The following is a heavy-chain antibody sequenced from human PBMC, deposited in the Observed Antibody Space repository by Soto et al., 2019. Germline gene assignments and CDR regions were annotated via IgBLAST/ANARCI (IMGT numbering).Heavy chain of an antibody. V-gene: IGHV1-2*04. CDR1: GYTFTGYY. CDR3: ATRAGTTGPYGMDV. CDR2: INPNSGGT. D-gene: IGHD1-7*01. J-gene: IGHJ6*02. Sequence: ASVKVSCKASGYTFTGYYMHWVRQAPGQGLERMGWINPNSGGTNSAQKFQGWVTMTRDTSISTAYMELSRLKSDDTAVYYCATRAGTTGPYGMDVWGQGTTVTVSS.